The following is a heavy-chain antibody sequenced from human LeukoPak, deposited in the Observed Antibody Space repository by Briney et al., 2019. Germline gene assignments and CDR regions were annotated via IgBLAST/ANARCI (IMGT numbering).Heavy chain of an antibody. V-gene: IGHV4-59*01. J-gene: IGHJ6*03. CDR1: GGTISSYY. Sequence: SETLSLTCTVSGGTISSYYLSWIRQPPGKGLEWIGYIYYSGSTNYNPSLKSRVTISVDTSKKQFSLKLSSVTAADTAVYYCARGGWLANYYYYYMDVWGKGTTVTISS. CDR2: IYYSGST. CDR3: ARGGWLANYYYYYMDV. D-gene: IGHD6-19*01.